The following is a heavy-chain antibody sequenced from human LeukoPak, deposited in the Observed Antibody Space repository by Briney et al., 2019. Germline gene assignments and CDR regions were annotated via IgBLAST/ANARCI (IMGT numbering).Heavy chain of an antibody. Sequence: GGSLRLSCAASGFTVSSNYMSWVRQAPGKGLEWVSVIYNGGSTYYADSVKGRFTISRDNSKNTLYLQMNSLRAEDTAVYYCARDNYYGSGSYYIPSYYYYGMDVWGQGTTVTVSS. V-gene: IGHV3-66*02. CDR1: GFTVSSNY. J-gene: IGHJ6*02. D-gene: IGHD3-10*01. CDR3: ARDNYYGSGSYYIPSYYYYGMDV. CDR2: IYNGGST.